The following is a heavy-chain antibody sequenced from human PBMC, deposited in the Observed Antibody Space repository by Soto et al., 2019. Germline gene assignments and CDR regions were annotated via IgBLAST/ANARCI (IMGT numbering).Heavy chain of an antibody. Sequence: GASVKVSCKASGYTFTSYAMHWVRQAPGQRLEWMGRINAGNGNTKYSQKFQGRVTITRDTSASTAYMELSSLRSEDTAVYYCARVPVAGIYPLDYWGQGTLVTVSS. CDR1: GYTFTSYA. J-gene: IGHJ4*02. V-gene: IGHV1-3*01. CDR3: ARVPVAGIYPLDY. D-gene: IGHD6-19*01. CDR2: INAGNGNT.